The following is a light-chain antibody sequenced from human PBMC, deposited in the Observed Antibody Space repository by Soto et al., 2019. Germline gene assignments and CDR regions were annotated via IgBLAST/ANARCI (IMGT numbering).Light chain of an antibody. Sequence: NFMLTQPHSMSESPGKTVTISCTRSSGSLASNSVQWYQQRPGSVPSTVIYEDKQRPSGVPDRFSGSIDSSSNSASLTISGLKTEDEADYYCQSYNSSSWVFGGGTKVTVL. CDR2: EDK. V-gene: IGLV6-57*03. CDR3: QSYNSSSWV. CDR1: SGSLASNS. J-gene: IGLJ3*02.